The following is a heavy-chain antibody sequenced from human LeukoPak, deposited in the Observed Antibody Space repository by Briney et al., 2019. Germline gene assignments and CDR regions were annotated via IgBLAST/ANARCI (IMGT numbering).Heavy chain of an antibody. J-gene: IGHJ4*02. CDR3: ARYYGSGSYSLDY. Sequence: SETLSLTCAVSGYSISSGYYWGWIRQPPGKGLEWIGSIYHSGSTYYNPSLKSLVTISVDTSKNQFSLKLSSVTAGYTAVYYCARYYGSGSYSLDYWGQGTLVTVSS. V-gene: IGHV4-38-2*01. CDR2: IYHSGST. CDR1: GYSISSGYY. D-gene: IGHD3-10*01.